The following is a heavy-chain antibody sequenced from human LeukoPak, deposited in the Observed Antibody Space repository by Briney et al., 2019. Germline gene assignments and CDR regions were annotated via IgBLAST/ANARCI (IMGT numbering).Heavy chain of an antibody. J-gene: IGHJ4*02. CDR2: MNPNSGNT. Sequence: SVKVSCKDSGYTFTSYDINWVRQATGQGLEWMGWMNPNSGNTGYARKFQGRVTMTRNTSISTAYMELSSLRSEDTAVYYCARGWADIAAAECFDYWGQGTLVTVSS. D-gene: IGHD6-13*01. CDR1: GYTFTSYD. V-gene: IGHV1-8*01. CDR3: ARGWADIAAAECFDY.